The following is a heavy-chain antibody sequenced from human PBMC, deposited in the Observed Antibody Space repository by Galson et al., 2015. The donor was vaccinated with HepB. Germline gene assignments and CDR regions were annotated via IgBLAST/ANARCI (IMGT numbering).Heavy chain of an antibody. J-gene: IGHJ3*02. CDR3: ARGVVGLTRGAFDI. CDR2: IYYDGST. CDR1: GDSVSRNNYY. Sequence: LSLTCAVSGDSVSRNNYYWGWIRQPPGKGLEWIGNIYYDGSTYYNPSLKSRVTIFIDTSKNQFSLKLTSVTAAATAVYYCARGVVGLTRGAFDIWGQGTMVTVSS. D-gene: IGHD2-21*01. V-gene: IGHV4-39*01.